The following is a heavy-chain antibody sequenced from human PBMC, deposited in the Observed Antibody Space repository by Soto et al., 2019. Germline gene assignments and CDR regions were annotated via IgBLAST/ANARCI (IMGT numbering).Heavy chain of an antibody. Sequence: QVQLVESGGGVVQPGRSLRLSCAASGFTLSTFAMHWVRQAPGKGLEWVALISFDGSNVYYADSVKGRFTISRDNSKNTMYLQMNSLRPEDTALYFCAKGDIMTTFGGAPDSWSQGTLVTVSS. D-gene: IGHD3-16*01. CDR2: ISFDGSNV. CDR3: AKGDIMTTFGGAPDS. J-gene: IGHJ4*02. V-gene: IGHV3-30*18. CDR1: GFTLSTFA.